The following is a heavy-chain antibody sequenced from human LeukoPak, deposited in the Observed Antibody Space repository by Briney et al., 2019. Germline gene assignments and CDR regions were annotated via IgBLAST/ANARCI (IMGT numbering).Heavy chain of an antibody. CDR2: ISAYNGNT. J-gene: IGHJ6*03. CDR1: GYTFTSYG. V-gene: IGHV1-18*01. CDR3: ARVWQQLGGLRSYMDV. Sequence: ASVKVSCKASGYTFTSYGISWVRQAPGQGLEWMGWISAYNGNTNYAQKLQGRVTMTTDTSTSTAYMELSSLRSEDTAVYYCARVWQQLGGLRSYMDVWGKGTTVTVSS. D-gene: IGHD6-13*01.